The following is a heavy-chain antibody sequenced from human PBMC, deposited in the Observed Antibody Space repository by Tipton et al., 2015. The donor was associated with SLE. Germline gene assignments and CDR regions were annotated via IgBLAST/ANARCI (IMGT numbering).Heavy chain of an antibody. J-gene: IGHJ3*02. V-gene: IGHV3-66*02. D-gene: IGHD3-22*01. CDR3: ARDRITMIVVATGAFDI. CDR1: GFFVSDNY. CDR2: IYSVGRT. Sequence: SLRLSCAASGFFVSDNYMSWVRQAPGKGLEWVSLIYSVGRTYYADSVKGRFTISRDNSKNTLYLQMNSLRAEDTAVYYCARDRITMIVVATGAFDIWGQGTMVTVSS.